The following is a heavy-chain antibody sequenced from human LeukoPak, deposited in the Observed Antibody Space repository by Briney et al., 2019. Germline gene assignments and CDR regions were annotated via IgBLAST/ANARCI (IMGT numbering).Heavy chain of an antibody. CDR3: ATGDLYDSYRFDY. D-gene: IGHD3-22*01. J-gene: IGHJ4*02. CDR1: GFTFTSSA. CDR2: IVVGSGNT. Sequence: SVKVSCKASGFTFTSSAMQWVRQARGQRLEWIGWIVVGSGNTNYAQKFQGRVTMTEDTSTDTAYMELSSLRSEDTAVYYCATGDLYDSYRFDYWGQGTLVTVSS. V-gene: IGHV1-58*02.